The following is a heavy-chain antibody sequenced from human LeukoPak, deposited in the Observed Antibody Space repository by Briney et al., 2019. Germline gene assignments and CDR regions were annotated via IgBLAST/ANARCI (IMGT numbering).Heavy chain of an antibody. J-gene: IGHJ5*02. Sequence: ASVKVSCKASGYTFTGYYMHWVRQAPGQGLEWMGWINPNSGGTKYAQKFQGRVTMTRDTSISTAYMELSSLRSDDTAVYCCARDRATLTYCGGDCPHNWFDPWGQGTLVTVSS. CDR2: INPNSGGT. D-gene: IGHD2-21*02. CDR1: GYTFTGYY. V-gene: IGHV1-2*02. CDR3: ARDRATLTYCGGDCPHNWFDP.